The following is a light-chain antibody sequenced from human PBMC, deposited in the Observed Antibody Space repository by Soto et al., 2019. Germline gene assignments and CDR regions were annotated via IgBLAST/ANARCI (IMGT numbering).Light chain of an antibody. V-gene: IGLV2-14*03. CDR1: SSDVSGYDF. CDR2: DVN. Sequence: QSVLTQPASVSGSPGQSIVISCTGTSSDVSGYDFVSWYQQHPGKVPKLMIFDVNHRPSGVSNRFSGSKSGSTASLTISGLLAEDEADYYCCSYSGSSTRVVFGGGTKLTVL. J-gene: IGLJ2*01. CDR3: CSYSGSSTRVV.